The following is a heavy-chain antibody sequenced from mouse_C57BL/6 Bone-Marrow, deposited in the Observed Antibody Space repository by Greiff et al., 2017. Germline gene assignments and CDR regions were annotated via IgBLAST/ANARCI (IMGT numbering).Heavy chain of an antibody. CDR1: GYTFTSYT. V-gene: IGHV1-4*01. D-gene: IGHD2-3*01. CDR2: INPSSGYT. Sequence: QVQLKESGAELARPGASVKMSCKASGYTFTSYTMHWVKQRPGQGLEWIGYINPSSGYTKYNQKFKDKATLTADKSSSTAYMQLSSLTSEDSAVYYCARRGGRWLPFDYWGQGTTLTVSS. CDR3: ARRGGRWLPFDY. J-gene: IGHJ2*01.